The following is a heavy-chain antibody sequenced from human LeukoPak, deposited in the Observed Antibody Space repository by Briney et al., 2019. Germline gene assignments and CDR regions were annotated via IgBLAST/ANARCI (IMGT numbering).Heavy chain of an antibody. V-gene: IGHV3-7*01. CDR2: IKQDGSEK. Sequence: GGSLRLSCAASGFTFSSYWMSWVRQAPGKGLEWMANIKQDGSEKYYADSVKGRFTISRDNSKNTLYLQMNSLRAEDTAVYYCARDRNLETYYLGSFDYWGQGTLVTVSS. CDR3: ARDRNLETYYLGSFDY. CDR1: GFTFSSYW. D-gene: IGHD1-14*01. J-gene: IGHJ4*02.